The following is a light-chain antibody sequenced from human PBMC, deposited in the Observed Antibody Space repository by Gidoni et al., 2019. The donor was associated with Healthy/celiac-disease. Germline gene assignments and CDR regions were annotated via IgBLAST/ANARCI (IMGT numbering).Light chain of an antibody. CDR2: WAS. Sequence: IVTTQSPYFLAVSLGASASINCMSSQSVLYSSNNRNYLAWYQQKPGQPPKLLIYWASTRESGVPDRFSGSGSGTDFTLTISSLQAEDVAVYYCQQYYSTPPTFGPGTKVDIK. J-gene: IGKJ3*01. CDR3: QQYYSTPPT. V-gene: IGKV4-1*01. CDR1: QSVLYSSNNRNY.